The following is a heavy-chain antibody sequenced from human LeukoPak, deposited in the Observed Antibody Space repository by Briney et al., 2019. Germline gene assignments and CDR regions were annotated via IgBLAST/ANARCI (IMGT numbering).Heavy chain of an antibody. D-gene: IGHD5-24*01. V-gene: IGHV4-4*07. CDR2: IYTSGST. CDR1: GGSISSYY. J-gene: IGHJ3*02. Sequence: SETLSLTCTVSGGSISSYYWSWIRQPAGKGLEWIGRIYTSGSTNYNPSLKSRVTMSVDTSKNQFSLKLTSVTAADTAVYYCAQVMATVGLDAFDIWGQGTMVTVSS. CDR3: AQVMATVGLDAFDI.